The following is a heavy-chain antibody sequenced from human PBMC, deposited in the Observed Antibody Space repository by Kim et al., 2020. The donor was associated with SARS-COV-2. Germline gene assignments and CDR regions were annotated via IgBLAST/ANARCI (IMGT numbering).Heavy chain of an antibody. CDR1: GFTFSTYA. CDR2: ISYDGKYK. V-gene: IGHV3-30*04. CDR3: ARGYCGATSCATLAF. D-gene: IGHD2-21*01. J-gene: IGHJ4*02. Sequence: GGSLRLSCAASGFTFSTYALHWVRQAPGKGLEWVAVISYDGKYKYYADSVKGRFTISRDNSNNTLYLHMNTLRAEDTALYFCARGYCGATSCATLAFWGRGTLVTVSS.